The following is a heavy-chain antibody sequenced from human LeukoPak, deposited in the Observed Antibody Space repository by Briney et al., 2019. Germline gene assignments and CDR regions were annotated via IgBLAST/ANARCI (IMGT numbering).Heavy chain of an antibody. Sequence: PGGSLRHSCAASGFTFSSYAMSWVRQAPGKGLEWVSVISGSSGITYYADSVKGRFTISRDNSKNTLFLQMNSLRAEDTAIYYCAKSRATSAYYGAFDSWGQGTLVTVSS. J-gene: IGHJ4*02. CDR3: AKSRATSAYYGAFDS. D-gene: IGHD1-26*01. V-gene: IGHV3-23*01. CDR1: GFTFSSYA. CDR2: ISGSSGIT.